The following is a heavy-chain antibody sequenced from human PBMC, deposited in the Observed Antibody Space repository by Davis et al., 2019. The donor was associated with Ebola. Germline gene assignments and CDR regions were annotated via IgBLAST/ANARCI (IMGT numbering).Heavy chain of an antibody. J-gene: IGHJ3*02. D-gene: IGHD4/OR15-4a*01. Sequence: ASVKVSCKASGDIFTTYNIHWVRQAPGQGLEWMAVINPRGDSTSYAQKFQGRVTVTRDTSTGTVYMDLSSLRSDDTAVYYCAGIYGDNSHDAYHIWGQGAMVTVSS. V-gene: IGHV1-46*01. CDR1: GDIFTTYN. CDR2: INPRGDST. CDR3: AGIYGDNSHDAYHI.